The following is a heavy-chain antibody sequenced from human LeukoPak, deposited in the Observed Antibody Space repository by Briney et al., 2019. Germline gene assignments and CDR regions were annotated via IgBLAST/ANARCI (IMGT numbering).Heavy chain of an antibody. J-gene: IGHJ4*02. CDR2: IYYSGST. D-gene: IGHD3-10*01. Sequence: ASETLSLTCTVSGGFISSSSYYWGWIRQPPGKGLEWIGSIYYSGSTYYNPSLKSRVTISVDTSKNQFSLKLSSVTAADTAVYYCARLVHVVRGVHYFDYWGQGTLVTVSS. V-gene: IGHV4-39*01. CDR1: GGFISSSSYY. CDR3: ARLVHVVRGVHYFDY.